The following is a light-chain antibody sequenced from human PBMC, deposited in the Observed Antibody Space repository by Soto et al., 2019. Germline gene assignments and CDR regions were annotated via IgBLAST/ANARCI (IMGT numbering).Light chain of an antibody. CDR3: QQCYSTPVT. CDR1: QSISSY. V-gene: IGKV1-39*01. Sequence: DIQMTQSPSSLSASVGDRVTITCRASQSISSYLNWYQQKPGKAPKLLIYAASSLQSGVPSRFSGSGSATDFTLTMSSLQPDDFATYYCQQCYSTPVTFGQGTRLEIK. CDR2: AAS. J-gene: IGKJ5*01.